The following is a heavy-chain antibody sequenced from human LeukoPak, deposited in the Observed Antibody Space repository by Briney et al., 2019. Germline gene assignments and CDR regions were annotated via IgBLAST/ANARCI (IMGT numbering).Heavy chain of an antibody. CDR3: ARHRLHRIYYDSSGFYHDAFDI. CDR1: GFTFTSSA. Sequence: SVKVSCKASGFTFTSSAMQWVRQARGQRLEWIGWIVVGSGNTNYAQKFQERVTITRDMSTSTAYMELRSLRSDDTAVYYCARHRLHRIYYDSSGFYHDAFDIWGRGTMVTVSS. J-gene: IGHJ3*02. V-gene: IGHV1-58*02. CDR2: IVVGSGNT. D-gene: IGHD3-22*01.